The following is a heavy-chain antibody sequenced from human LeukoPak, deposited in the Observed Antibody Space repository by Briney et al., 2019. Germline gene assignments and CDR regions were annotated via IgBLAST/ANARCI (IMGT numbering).Heavy chain of an antibody. V-gene: IGHV3-64D*06. CDR3: VKDRNTAMVEGAFDI. CDR2: ISSNGGST. J-gene: IGHJ3*02. D-gene: IGHD5-18*01. CDR1: GFTFSSYA. Sequence: GRSLRLSCSASGFTFSSYAMHWVRQAPGEGLEYVSAISSNGGSTYYADSVKGRFTISRDNSKNTLYLQMSSLRAEGTAVYYCVKDRNTAMVEGAFDIWGQGTMVTVSS.